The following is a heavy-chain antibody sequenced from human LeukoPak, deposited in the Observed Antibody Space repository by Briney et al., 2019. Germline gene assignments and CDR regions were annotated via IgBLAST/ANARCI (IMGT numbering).Heavy chain of an antibody. J-gene: IGHJ4*02. Sequence: GGSLRLSCAASGFTFSNYWMHWVRQAPGKGLVWVSRINTDGSTTSYVDSVKGRFTISRDNTKNTLYLHMNSLRAEDTALYYCAKAYTSSWTVFDYWGQGTLVTVSS. CDR2: INTDGSTT. V-gene: IGHV3-74*01. CDR3: AKAYTSSWTVFDY. CDR1: GFTFSNYW. D-gene: IGHD6-13*01.